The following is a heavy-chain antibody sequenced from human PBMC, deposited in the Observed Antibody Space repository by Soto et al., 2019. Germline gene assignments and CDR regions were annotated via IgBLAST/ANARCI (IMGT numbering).Heavy chain of an antibody. V-gene: IGHV4-39*01. D-gene: IGHD3-3*01. CDR1: GGSISSSSYY. J-gene: IGHJ4*02. Sequence: QLQLQESGPGLVKPSETLSLTCTVSGGSISSSSYYWGWIRQPPGKGLEWIGSIYYSGSTYYNPSLKSRVTISVDTSKNQFSLKLSSVTAADTAVYYCATDYDFWSGYSHYFEYWGQGTLVTVSS. CDR3: ATDYDFWSGYSHYFEY. CDR2: IYYSGST.